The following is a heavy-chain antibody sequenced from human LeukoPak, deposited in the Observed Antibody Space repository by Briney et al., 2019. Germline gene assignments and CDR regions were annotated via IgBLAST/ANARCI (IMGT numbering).Heavy chain of an antibody. CDR1: GGSISSYY. J-gene: IGHJ3*02. Sequence: SETLSLTCTVSGGSISSYYWSWIRQPAGKGLEWIGRIYTSGSTNYNPSLKSRVTISVDTSKNQFSLKLSSVTAADTAVYYCARVPGYYDSSGRNAFDIWGQGTMVTVSS. CDR2: IYTSGST. CDR3: ARVPGYYDSSGRNAFDI. D-gene: IGHD3-22*01. V-gene: IGHV4-4*07.